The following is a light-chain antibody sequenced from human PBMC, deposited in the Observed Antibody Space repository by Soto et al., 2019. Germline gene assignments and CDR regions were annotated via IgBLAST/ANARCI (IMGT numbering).Light chain of an antibody. V-gene: IGKV1-5*01. CDR1: QNIHTW. CDR2: DAS. CDR3: QQYDTDWT. J-gene: IGKJ4*01. Sequence: DIQMTQSPSTLAASIGDRVNITCRASQNIHTWLAWYQQRPGKAPKLLIYDASTLESGVPSRFSGGGSGTEFSLTVSRLQPDDFATYYCQQYDTDWTFGLGTKVEIK.